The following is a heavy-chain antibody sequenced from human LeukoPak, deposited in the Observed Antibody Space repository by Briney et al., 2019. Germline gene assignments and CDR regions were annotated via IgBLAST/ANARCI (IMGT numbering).Heavy chain of an antibody. J-gene: IGHJ4*02. CDR3: ARGLGYYDSSGYGY. Sequence: GGSLRLSCAASGFTFSSYGMHWVRQAPGKGLEWVAVISYDGSNKYYADSVKGRFTISRDNSKNTLYLQMNSLRAEDTAVYYCARGLGYYDSSGYGYWGQGTLVTVSS. D-gene: IGHD3-22*01. CDR2: ISYDGSNK. CDR1: GFTFSSYG. V-gene: IGHV3-30*19.